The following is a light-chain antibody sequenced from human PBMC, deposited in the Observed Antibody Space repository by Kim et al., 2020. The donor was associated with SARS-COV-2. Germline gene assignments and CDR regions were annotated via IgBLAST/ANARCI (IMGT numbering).Light chain of an antibody. CDR3: QAWDSSTTWV. V-gene: IGLV3-1*01. CDR1: KLGDKY. Sequence: VSPGQTASITCSGDKLGDKYACWYQQKPGQSPVLVIYQDSKRPSGIPERFSGSNSGNTATLTISGTQAMDEADYYCQAWDSSTTWVFGGGTKLTVL. J-gene: IGLJ3*02. CDR2: QDS.